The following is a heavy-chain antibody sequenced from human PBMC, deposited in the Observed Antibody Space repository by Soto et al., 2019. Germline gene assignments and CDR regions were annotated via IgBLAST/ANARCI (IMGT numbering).Heavy chain of an antibody. D-gene: IGHD3-9*01. Sequence: GASVKVSCKASGYTFTSYAMHWVRQAPGQGLEWMGWISAYNGNTNYAQKLQGRVTMTTDTSTSTAYMELRSLRSDDTAVYYCARDSDFYDILTGYSAIDYWGQGTLVTVSS. V-gene: IGHV1-18*01. CDR1: GYTFTSYA. CDR3: ARDSDFYDILTGYSAIDY. CDR2: ISAYNGNT. J-gene: IGHJ4*02.